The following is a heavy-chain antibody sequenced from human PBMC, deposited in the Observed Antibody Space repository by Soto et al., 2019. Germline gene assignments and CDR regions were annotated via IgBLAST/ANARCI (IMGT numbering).Heavy chain of an antibody. D-gene: IGHD1-26*01. Sequence: SETLSLTCAVYGGSFSGYYWTWIRQPPGTGLEWIGEINHSGSTNYNPSLKSRVTISVDTSKNQFSLKLTSVTAADTAVYYCASEWGWEGYWGQGTLVTVFS. V-gene: IGHV4-34*01. CDR1: GGSFSGYY. CDR3: ASEWGWEGY. CDR2: INHSGST. J-gene: IGHJ4*02.